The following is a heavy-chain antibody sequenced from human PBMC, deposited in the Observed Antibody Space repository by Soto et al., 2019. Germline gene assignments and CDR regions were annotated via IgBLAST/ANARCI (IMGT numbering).Heavy chain of an antibody. CDR1: GFTFSSYW. CDR3: ARDASTYYDFWSGYPTNLDAFDI. Sequence: PGGSLRLSCAASGFTFSSYWMSWVRQAPGKGLEWVANIKQDGSEKYYVDSVKGRFTISRDNAKNSLYLQMNSLRAEDTAVYYCARDASTYYDFWSGYPTNLDAFDIWGQGPMVTVSS. V-gene: IGHV3-7*01. J-gene: IGHJ3*02. D-gene: IGHD3-3*01. CDR2: IKQDGSEK.